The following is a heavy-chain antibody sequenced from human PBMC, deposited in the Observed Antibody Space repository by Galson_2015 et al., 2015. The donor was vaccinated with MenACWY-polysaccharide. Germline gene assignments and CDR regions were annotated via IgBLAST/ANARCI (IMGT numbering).Heavy chain of an antibody. CDR1: GGSMSPYH. CDR3: ARIGGMNKGNYYNYGWFDP. J-gene: IGHJ5*02. CDR2: IHYSGGT. Sequence: ETLSLTCTVSGGSMSPYHWTWIRQSPGKGLEWLGWIHYSGGTKYSPSLKSRVTISVDTSENQFSLKLSSVTTADTAVYCCARIGGMNKGNYYNYGWFDPWGQGTLVTVSS. V-gene: IGHV4-59*01. D-gene: IGHD3-22*01.